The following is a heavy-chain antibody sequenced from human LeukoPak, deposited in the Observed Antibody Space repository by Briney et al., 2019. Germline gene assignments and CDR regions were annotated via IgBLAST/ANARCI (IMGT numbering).Heavy chain of an antibody. V-gene: IGHV1-2*02. J-gene: IGHJ4*02. D-gene: IGHD6-13*01. CDR3: ARDLAAAGTGLSDY. Sequence: ASVKVSCKASGYTFTGYYMHWVRQAPGQGLEWMGWINPNSGGTNYAQKFQGRVTMTRDTSISTAYMELSRLRSDDTAVYYCARDLAAAGTGLSDYWGQGTLVTVSS. CDR2: INPNSGGT. CDR1: GYTFTGYY.